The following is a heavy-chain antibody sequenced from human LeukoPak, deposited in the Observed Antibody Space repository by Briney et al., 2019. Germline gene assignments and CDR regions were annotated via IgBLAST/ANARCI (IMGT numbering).Heavy chain of an antibody. CDR3: TKEASGALDP. D-gene: IGHD3-10*01. CDR1: GFTFSNAW. Sequence: GGSLRLSCEVSGFTFSNAWMSWVRQAPGKGLEWVGRIKSKTDGETRDCAAPVKGRFTISRDDSKNTEYLQMNSLKSEDTAVYYCTKEASGALDPWGQGTLVTVSS. J-gene: IGHJ5*02. V-gene: IGHV3-15*01. CDR2: IKSKTDGETR.